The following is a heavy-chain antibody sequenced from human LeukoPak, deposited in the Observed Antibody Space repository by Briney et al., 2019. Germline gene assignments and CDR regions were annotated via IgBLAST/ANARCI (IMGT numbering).Heavy chain of an antibody. CDR3: ARSRQPYSYGSGGSWFDP. CDR2: INSDGSST. J-gene: IGHJ5*02. D-gene: IGHD3-10*01. V-gene: IGHV3-74*01. Sequence: GGALRLSCAAPGFTFSTYWMHWVPQAPGKGLVWVSHINSDGSSTTYADSVKGRFTISRDNAKNTLYLQMNSLRAEDTAVYYCARSRQPYSYGSGGSWFDPWGQGTLVTVSS. CDR1: GFTFSTYW.